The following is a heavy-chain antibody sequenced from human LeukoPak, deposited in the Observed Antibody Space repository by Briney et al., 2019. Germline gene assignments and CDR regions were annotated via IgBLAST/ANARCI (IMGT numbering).Heavy chain of an antibody. V-gene: IGHV4-61*02. D-gene: IGHD3-10*01. CDR3: ARRVGRWFGERAYYYNYMDV. Sequence: SQTLSLTCTVSGASISSGFYCWSWIRQPAGKGLEWIGRIYTSGSTNYNPSLKSRVTISVDTSKNQFSLRLSSVTAADTAVYYCARRVGRWFGERAYYYNYMDVWGKGTTVTISS. CDR1: GASISSGFYC. CDR2: IYTSGST. J-gene: IGHJ6*03.